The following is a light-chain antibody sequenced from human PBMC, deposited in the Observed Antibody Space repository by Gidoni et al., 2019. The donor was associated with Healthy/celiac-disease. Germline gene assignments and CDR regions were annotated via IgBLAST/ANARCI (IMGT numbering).Light chain of an antibody. Sequence: DIQLTHSQSSLSASVGDRVPIPCRASQGISNYLAWYQQKPGKVPMLLIYAASTLQSGAPSRFSGSGSGTDFTLTISSLQPEDVATYYCQKYNSAPLTFGGGTKVEIK. CDR1: QGISNY. CDR2: AAS. J-gene: IGKJ4*01. CDR3: QKYNSAPLT. V-gene: IGKV1-27*01.